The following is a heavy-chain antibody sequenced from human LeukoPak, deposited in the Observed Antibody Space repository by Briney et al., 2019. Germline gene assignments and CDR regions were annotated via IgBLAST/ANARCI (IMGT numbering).Heavy chain of an antibody. CDR2: ISSSSSYI. D-gene: IGHD6-13*01. CDR1: GFTFSSYS. J-gene: IGHJ4*02. CDR3: ARDAAAKQIDY. V-gene: IGHV3-21*01. Sequence: GGSLRLSCAASGFTFSSYSMNWVRQAPGKGLEWVSSISSSSSYIYYADSVKGRFTISRDNAKNSLYLQMNSLRAEDTAVYYCARDAAAKQIDYWGQGTLVTVSS.